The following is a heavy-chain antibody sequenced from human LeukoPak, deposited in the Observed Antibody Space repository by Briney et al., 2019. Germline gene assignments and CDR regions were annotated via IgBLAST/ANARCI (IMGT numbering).Heavy chain of an antibody. CDR3: ARDIGDFWSGYYRY. J-gene: IGHJ4*02. CDR1: GGSISSGSYY. CDR2: IYTSGST. V-gene: IGHV4-61*02. D-gene: IGHD3-3*01. Sequence: SQTLSLTCTVSGGSISSGSYYWSWIRQPAGKGLEWIGRIYTSGSTNYNPSLKSRVTISVDTSKNQFSLKLSSVTAADTAVYYCARDIGDFWSGYYRYWGQGTLVTVSS.